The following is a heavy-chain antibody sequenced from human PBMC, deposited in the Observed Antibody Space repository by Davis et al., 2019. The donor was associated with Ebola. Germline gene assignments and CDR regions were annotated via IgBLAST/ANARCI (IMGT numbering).Heavy chain of an antibody. CDR1: GFTVSSNY. Sequence: GESLKISCAASGFTVSSNYMSWVRQAPGKGLEWVSVIYSGGSTYYADSVKGRFTISRDNAKNSLYLQMNSLRAEDTAVYYCARDRPWLQLGDYYYGMDVWGQGTTVTVSS. J-gene: IGHJ6*02. CDR3: ARDRPWLQLGDYYYGMDV. V-gene: IGHV3-53*01. CDR2: IYSGGST. D-gene: IGHD5-24*01.